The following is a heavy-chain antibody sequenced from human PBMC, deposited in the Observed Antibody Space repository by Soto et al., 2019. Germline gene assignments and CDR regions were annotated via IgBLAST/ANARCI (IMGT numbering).Heavy chain of an antibody. Sequence: VKVSCNASGDSVSAYGISLVRQAPGEGREWMGWISTSNGYTNYAQKFQGRFSMTTDTSTNTAYMEVRSLRSDDTALYFCARDRSFALLDWPPSDSYGMDVWRQGTSVTLS. V-gene: IGHV1-18*01. CDR3: ARDRSFALLDWPPSDSYGMDV. CDR2: ISTSNGYT. J-gene: IGHJ6*02. D-gene: IGHD3-3*01. CDR1: GDSVSAYG.